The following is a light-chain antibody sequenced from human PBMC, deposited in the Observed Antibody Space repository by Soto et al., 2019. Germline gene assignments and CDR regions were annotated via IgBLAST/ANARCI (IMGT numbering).Light chain of an antibody. CDR3: SSYTSSSTLV. Sequence: QSALTQPASVSGSPGQSITISCTGTSRDVGGYNYVSWYQQHPGKAPKLMIYEVSNRPSGVSNRFSGSKSANTASLTISGLQAEDEADYYCSSYTSSSTLVFGTGTKVTVL. V-gene: IGLV2-14*01. CDR2: EVS. CDR1: SRDVGGYNY. J-gene: IGLJ1*01.